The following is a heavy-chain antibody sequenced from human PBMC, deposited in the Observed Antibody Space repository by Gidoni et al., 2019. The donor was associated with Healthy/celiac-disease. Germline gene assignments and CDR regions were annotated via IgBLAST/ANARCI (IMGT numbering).Heavy chain of an antibody. Sequence: QVQLQESGPGLVKPSVTLYLTGTVAGCSTRSDYGSWIRQPAGKGLEWSGRIYTTGSTNADPSLKSRVPMAVDTSKNHFSLKLSSVTAADPAVYYCAREVVVVPTGYYYGMDVWGQGTTVTVSS. D-gene: IGHD2-2*01. CDR3: AREVVVVPTGYYYGMDV. CDR1: GCSTRSDY. CDR2: IYTTGST. J-gene: IGHJ6*02. V-gene: IGHV4-4*07.